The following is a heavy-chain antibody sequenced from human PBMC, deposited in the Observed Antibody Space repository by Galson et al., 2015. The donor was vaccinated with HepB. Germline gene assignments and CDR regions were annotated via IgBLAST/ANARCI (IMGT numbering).Heavy chain of an antibody. D-gene: IGHD6-19*01. CDR1: GFSLTTSGVR. CDR2: IDWDDEK. CDR3: ARIRGWGGAFDM. Sequence: PALVKPTQTLTLTCTFSGFSLTTSGVRVGWIRQPPGKALEWVARIDWDDEKFYTPSLKTRLTISKDTSKNQVVLKMTNMDPVDTANYYCARIRGWGGAFDMWGQGTRVTVSS. J-gene: IGHJ3*02. V-gene: IGHV2-70*04.